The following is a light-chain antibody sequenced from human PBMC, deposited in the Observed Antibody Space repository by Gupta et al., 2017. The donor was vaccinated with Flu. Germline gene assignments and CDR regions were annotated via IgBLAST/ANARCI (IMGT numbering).Light chain of an antibody. CDR2: GAT. CDR1: QSVSSN. V-gene: IGKV3-15*01. Sequence: EIVMTQSPATLSVSPGERATLSCRASQSVSSNLAWYQQKPGQAPRLLIYGATTRATNIPARFSGSGSGTEFTLTISSLQSEDFAVYYCQQYNNWPPITFGPGTKVDIK. J-gene: IGKJ3*01. CDR3: QQYNNWPPIT.